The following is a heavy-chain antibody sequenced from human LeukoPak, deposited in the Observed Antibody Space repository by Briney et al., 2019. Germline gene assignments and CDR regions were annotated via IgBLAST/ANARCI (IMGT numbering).Heavy chain of an antibody. V-gene: IGHV3-53*01. D-gene: IGHD3-22*01. CDR2: IYSGGST. CDR1: GFTVSSNY. CDR3: ARASGYFNYYFDY. J-gene: IGHJ4*02. Sequence: GVSLRLSCAASGFTVSSNYMSWVRQAPGKGLEWVSVIYSGGSTYYADSVKGRFTISRDNSKNTLYLQMNSLRAEDTAVYYCARASGYFNYYFDYWGQGTLVTVSS.